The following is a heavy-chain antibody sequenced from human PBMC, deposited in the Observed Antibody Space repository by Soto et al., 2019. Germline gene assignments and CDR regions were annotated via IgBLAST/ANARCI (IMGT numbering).Heavy chain of an antibody. CDR2: ISAGGVNT. CDR3: ATGTRTTGMTRYYFDY. CDR1: GFTFSSYA. J-gene: IGHJ4*02. D-gene: IGHD1-1*01. Sequence: GGSLRLSCAASGFTFSSYAMSWVRQAPGKGLEWVSAISAGGVNTFYADSVEGRFTISRDNSKNTRYLQMNSLRAEDTAVYYGATGTRTTGMTRYYFDYWGQGTLVTVSS. V-gene: IGHV3-23*01.